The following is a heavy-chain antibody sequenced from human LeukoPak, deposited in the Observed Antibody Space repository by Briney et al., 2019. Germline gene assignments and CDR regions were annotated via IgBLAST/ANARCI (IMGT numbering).Heavy chain of an antibody. D-gene: IGHD1-26*01. CDR3: VRDLGGRSGH. J-gene: IGHJ4*02. CDR2: INEDGSTI. CDR1: GFTFSSNW. V-gene: IGHV3-74*01. Sequence: GGSLRLSCAASGFTFSSNWMHWVRQAPGKGLVWVSLINEDGSTINYADSVKGRSTIFRDNAKNTLYLQMNSLRAEDTAVYYCVRDLGGRSGHWGQGTLVTVSS.